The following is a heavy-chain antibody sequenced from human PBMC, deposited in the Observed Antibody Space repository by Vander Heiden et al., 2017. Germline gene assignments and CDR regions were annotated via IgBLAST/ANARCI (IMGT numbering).Heavy chain of an antibody. D-gene: IGHD6-19*01. CDR3: ARGGSGWYGFALGGYFQH. CDR2: ISYDGSNK. J-gene: IGHJ1*01. Sequence: LEWVAVISYDGSNKYYADSVKGRFTISRDNSKNTLYLQMNSLRAEDTAVYYCARGGSGWYGFALGGYFQHWGQGTLVTVSS. V-gene: IGHV3-30*04.